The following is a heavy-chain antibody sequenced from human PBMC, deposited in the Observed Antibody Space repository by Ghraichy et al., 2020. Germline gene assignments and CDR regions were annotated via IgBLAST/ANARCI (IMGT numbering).Heavy chain of an antibody. D-gene: IGHD6-13*01. CDR3: ARGRKSSQQLVPLPFDY. Sequence: TLSLTCAVYNGPFDSYYWSWIRQPPGKGLEWIGEINHSVSTNYNASLKSRVTISVDRTKNQFSLRLSSVTAADTSVYYCARGRKSSQQLVPLPFDYWGQGTLVTVSS. J-gene: IGHJ4*02. CDR2: INHSVST. CDR1: NGPFDSYY. V-gene: IGHV4-34*01.